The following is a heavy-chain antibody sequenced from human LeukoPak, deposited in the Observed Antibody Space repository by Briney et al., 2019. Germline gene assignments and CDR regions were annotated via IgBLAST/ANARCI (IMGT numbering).Heavy chain of an antibody. V-gene: IGHV4-4*07. CDR1: GGSISNFY. D-gene: IGHD4-17*01. CDR2: VFSSGTT. J-gene: IGHJ4*02. Sequence: SETLSLTCSVSGGSISNFYWSWIRQSAGGGLEWIGRVFSSGTTNYNPSLKSRVTMLVDTSKNQVSLKLTSVTAAETAVYYCARSATVTTGYFDYWGQGALVTVSS. CDR3: ARSATVTTGYFDY.